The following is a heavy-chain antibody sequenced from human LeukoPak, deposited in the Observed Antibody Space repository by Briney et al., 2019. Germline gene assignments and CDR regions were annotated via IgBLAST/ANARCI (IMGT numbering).Heavy chain of an antibody. CDR1: GFTFSSYN. Sequence: PGGSLRLSCAASGFTFSSYNINWVRQAPGKGLEWVSYISSSSSIIYYADSVTGRFIISRDNAKNSLYLQMNSLRAEDTAVYYCARDLTVPTSMDVWGKGTTVTVSS. CDR3: ARDLTVPTSMDV. D-gene: IGHD2-2*01. V-gene: IGHV3-48*01. J-gene: IGHJ6*04. CDR2: ISSSSSII.